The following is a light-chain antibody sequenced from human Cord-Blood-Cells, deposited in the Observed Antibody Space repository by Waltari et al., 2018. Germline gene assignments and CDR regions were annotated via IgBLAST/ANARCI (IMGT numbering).Light chain of an antibody. CDR2: GAS. V-gene: IGKV3-15*01. CDR1: QSVSSN. CDR3: QQYNNWPYT. J-gene: IGKJ2*01. Sequence: EIVMTQSPATLSVSPGGRATLSCRASQSVSSNLAWYQQKPGQTPRLLIYGASTRATGIPARFSGSGSGTEFTLTISSLQSEDFAVYYCQQYNNWPYTF.